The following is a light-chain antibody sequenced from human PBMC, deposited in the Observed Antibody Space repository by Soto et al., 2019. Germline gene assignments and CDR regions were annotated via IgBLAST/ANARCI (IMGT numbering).Light chain of an antibody. J-gene: IGKJ4*01. V-gene: IGKV1-12*01. CDR2: TGS. CDR1: QGISNW. CDR3: QQANSFPLT. Sequence: DIQMTQSPSSVSASVGDRVSITCRASQGISNWLAWYQQKPGRAPKLLIYTGSSLQSGVPSRFSGTGAGTDFTLTISRLQPGDVATYSCQQANSFPLTFGGGSKVEIK.